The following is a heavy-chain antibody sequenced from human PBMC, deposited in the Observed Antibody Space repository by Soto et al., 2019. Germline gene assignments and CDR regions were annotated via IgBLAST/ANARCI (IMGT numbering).Heavy chain of an antibody. CDR3: ARVERGTATTVVDAFDI. CDR1: GGFVSSGNYY. Sequence: QEQLQQWGAGLLKPSETLSLTCAVYGGFVSSGNYYWSWIRQPPGKGLEWIGDMSHSGGTHFNPSPNRRVTRSVETSKNQFSLKMSSVTAADTALYYCARVERGTATTVVDAFDIWGPGTMVTVSS. CDR2: MSHSGGT. V-gene: IGHV4-34*01. J-gene: IGHJ3*02. D-gene: IGHD1-1*01.